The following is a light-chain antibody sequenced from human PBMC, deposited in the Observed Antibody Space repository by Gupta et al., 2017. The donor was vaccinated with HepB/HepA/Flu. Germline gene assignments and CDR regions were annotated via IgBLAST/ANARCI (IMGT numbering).Light chain of an antibody. CDR3: AAWDDSLNGLV. CDR2: YDD. J-gene: IGLJ3*02. Sequence: QSVVTQPPSVSEDPRQRVTISRSGSWSNIGYNTVNWYQQLPGKAPKLLIYYDDLLPSGVSDRFSGSKSGTSASLTISGLQSEDEADYYCAAWDDSLNGLVFGGGTKLTVL. CDR1: WSNIGYNT. V-gene: IGLV1-36*01.